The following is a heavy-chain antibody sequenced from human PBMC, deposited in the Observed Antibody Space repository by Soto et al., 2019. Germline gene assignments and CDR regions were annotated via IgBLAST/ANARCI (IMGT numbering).Heavy chain of an antibody. J-gene: IGHJ5*02. D-gene: IGHD4-17*01. CDR1: GFTFSSYS. CDR2: ISSSSSTI. Sequence: EVQLVESGGGLVQPGGSLRLSCVASGFTFSSYSMNWVRQAPGKGLEWVSYISSSSSTIYYADSVKGRFTISRDNAKNSLYLQMNSLRAEDTAVYYCAGEADYLNWFDPWGQGTLVTVSS. CDR3: AGEADYLNWFDP. V-gene: IGHV3-48*01.